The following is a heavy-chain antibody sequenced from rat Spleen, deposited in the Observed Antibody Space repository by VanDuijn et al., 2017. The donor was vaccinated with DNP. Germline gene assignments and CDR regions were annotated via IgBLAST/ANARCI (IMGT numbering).Heavy chain of an antibody. Sequence: EVQLVESGGGLVQPGRSLKLSCAASGFTFSDYYMAWVRQAPKKGLEWVATISVSSSRTYYPDSVKGRFTISRDFAKSTLYLQMDSLRSEDSATYYCTTRGNYGGYDYWGQGVMVTVSS. V-gene: IGHV5-7*01. CDR2: ISVSSSRT. J-gene: IGHJ2*01. D-gene: IGHD1-11*01. CDR3: TTRGNYGGYDY. CDR1: GFTFSDYY.